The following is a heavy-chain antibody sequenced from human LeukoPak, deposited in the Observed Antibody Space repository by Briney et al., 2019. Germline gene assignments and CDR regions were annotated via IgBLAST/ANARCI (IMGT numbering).Heavy chain of an antibody. CDR1: EYTFTGYY. CDR2: INPNSGGT. V-gene: IGHV1-2*02. J-gene: IGHJ6*03. CDR3: ARGSRYFDWLYLRGSGYYYMDV. D-gene: IGHD3-9*01. Sequence: ASVKVSCKASEYTFTGYYMHWVRQAPGQGLEWMGWINPNSGGTNYAQKFQGRVTMTRNTSISTAYMELSSLRSEDTAVYYCARGSRYFDWLYLRGSGYYYMDVWGKGTTVTISS.